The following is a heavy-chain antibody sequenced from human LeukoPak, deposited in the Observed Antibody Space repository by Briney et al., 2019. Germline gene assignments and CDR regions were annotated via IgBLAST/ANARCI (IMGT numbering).Heavy chain of an antibody. J-gene: IGHJ3*02. CDR3: ATLTGGDDAFDI. Sequence: SETLSLTCTVSGYSISSGYYWGWIRQPPGKGLEWIGNIYPTGSTYYNPSLKSRVTISVDTSKNQFSLKLSSVTAADTAVYYCATLTGGDDAFDIWGQGTMVTVSS. CDR1: GYSISSGYY. D-gene: IGHD4-23*01. CDR2: IYPTGST. V-gene: IGHV4-38-2*02.